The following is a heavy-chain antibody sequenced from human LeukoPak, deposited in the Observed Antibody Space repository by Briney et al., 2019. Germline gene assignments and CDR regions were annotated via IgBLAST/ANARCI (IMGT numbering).Heavy chain of an antibody. CDR2: FYRGGCT. Sequence: GSLRLSCAGSGFTVSYKIMGWVRQAPGEGVGWVSIFYRGGCTYYADSVKGRFTMSRDNSKNMLYLQMNSLRVDDSAVCFCARGRGYSGYDVSLPFYYWGQGTLVTV. J-gene: IGHJ4*02. CDR1: GFTVSYKI. D-gene: IGHD5-12*01. CDR3: ARGRGYSGYDVSLPFYY. V-gene: IGHV3-66*02.